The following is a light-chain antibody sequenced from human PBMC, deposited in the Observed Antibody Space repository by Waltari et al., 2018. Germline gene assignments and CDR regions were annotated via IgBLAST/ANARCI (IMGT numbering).Light chain of an antibody. J-gene: IGKJ4*01. V-gene: IGKV3-15*01. CDR2: GAY. CDR3: QQYEDWPRHS. CDR1: QNVGTS. Sequence: EIVVTQSPATISVSPGEGVTRSSRASQNVGTSLAWYQQKPGQTPRLLIFGAYSRASGVPARLSGSGSGTDFTLAIRNLQSEDVAVYYCQQYEDWPRHSFGGGTKVQIE.